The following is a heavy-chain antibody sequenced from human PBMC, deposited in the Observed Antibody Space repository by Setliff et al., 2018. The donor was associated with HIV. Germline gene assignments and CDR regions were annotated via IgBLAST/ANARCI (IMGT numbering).Heavy chain of an antibody. CDR2: IYSTGGT. CDR1: GGSIRSGSYY. D-gene: IGHD3-3*01. Sequence: SETLSLTCSVSGGSIRSGSYYWSWIRQPAGKGLEWIGHIYSTGGTRYNPSLESRLTILVDTSRNQFSLNLSSVTAADTAVYYCARDGPWIEYWGQGTLVTVSS. J-gene: IGHJ4*02. V-gene: IGHV4-61*10. CDR3: ARDGPWIEY.